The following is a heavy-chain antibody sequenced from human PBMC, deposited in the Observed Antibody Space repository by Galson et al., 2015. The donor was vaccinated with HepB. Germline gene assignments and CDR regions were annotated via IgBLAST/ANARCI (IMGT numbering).Heavy chain of an antibody. V-gene: IGHV3-49*03. J-gene: IGHJ6*02. CDR2: IRSKAFGGAT. Sequence: SLRLSCASSGFNFRDNSMSWIRQAPGKGLEWVGFIRSKAFGGATDYAASVKGRFIISRDDSKSIAYLQMNSLKTEDTAVYYCTRDDYGLRFLSFCYCGRDLWGQGTTVTVSS. CDR1: GFNFRDNS. D-gene: IGHD3-3*01. CDR3: TRDDYGLRFLSFCYCGRDL.